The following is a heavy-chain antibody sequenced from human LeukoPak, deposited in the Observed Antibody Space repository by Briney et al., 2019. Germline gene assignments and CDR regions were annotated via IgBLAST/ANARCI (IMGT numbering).Heavy chain of an antibody. J-gene: IGHJ4*02. CDR2: ISTYNGNT. Sequence: GASVKVSCKASGYTFTSSGITWVRQAPGQGLEWMGWISTYNGNTNYAQKLQGRVTMTTDTSTSTAYMGLRSLRSDDTAMYYCARGGYNYGSLRIWGQGTLVTVSS. V-gene: IGHV1-18*04. CDR1: GYTFTSSG. CDR3: ARGGYNYGSLRI. D-gene: IGHD5-18*01.